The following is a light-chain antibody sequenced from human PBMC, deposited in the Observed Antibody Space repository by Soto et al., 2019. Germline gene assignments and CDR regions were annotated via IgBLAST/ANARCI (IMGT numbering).Light chain of an antibody. Sequence: EGGLTQSQGTLSLSPGERATLSCRASQSVTKSLAWYQQKPGQAPRLLIYGASSRATGIPDRFSGSGSGTDFTLTISRLEPEDFALYYCQLSGGPPSPFAQGTKVDIK. CDR3: QLSGGPPSP. CDR1: QSVTKS. V-gene: IGKV3-20*01. CDR2: GAS. J-gene: IGKJ1*01.